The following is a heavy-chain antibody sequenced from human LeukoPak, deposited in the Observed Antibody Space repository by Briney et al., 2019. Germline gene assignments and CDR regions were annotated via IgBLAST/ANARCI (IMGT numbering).Heavy chain of an antibody. J-gene: IGHJ4*02. D-gene: IGHD1-26*01. CDR3: ARELPGVGATPGPNFDY. V-gene: IGHV1-18*01. Sequence: ASVKVSCKASGYTFTSYGISWVRQAPGQGLEWMGWISAYNGNTNYAQKLQGRVTMTTDTSTSTAYMELRSLRSDDTAVYYCARELPGVGATPGPNFDYWGQGTLVTVSS. CDR1: GYTFTSYG. CDR2: ISAYNGNT.